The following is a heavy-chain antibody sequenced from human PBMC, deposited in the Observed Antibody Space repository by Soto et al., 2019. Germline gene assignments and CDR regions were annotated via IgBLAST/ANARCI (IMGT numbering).Heavy chain of an antibody. CDR2: TSAYNGNT. Sequence: ASVKVSCKASGYTFTSYGISWLRQAPGQGLEWMGWTSAYNGNTNYAQKLQGRVTMTTDTSTSTAYMELRSLRSDDTAVYYCARDFFHSSGYYYVPAPGYWGQGTLVTVSS. D-gene: IGHD3-22*01. J-gene: IGHJ4*02. CDR3: ARDFFHSSGYYYVPAPGY. CDR1: GYTFTSYG. V-gene: IGHV1-18*01.